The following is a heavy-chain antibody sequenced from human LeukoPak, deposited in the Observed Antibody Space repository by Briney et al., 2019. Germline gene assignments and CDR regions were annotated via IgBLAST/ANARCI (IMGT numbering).Heavy chain of an antibody. CDR1: GGSISSYY. Sequence: SETLSLTCTVSGGSISSYYWSWIRQPPGKGPEWIGYIYYSGSTNYNPSLKSRVTISVDTSKNQFSLKLSSVTAADTAVYYCARAGGTYNWNDGNWFDPWGQGTLVTVSS. CDR2: IYYSGST. CDR3: ARAGGTYNWNDGNWFDP. D-gene: IGHD1-20*01. J-gene: IGHJ5*02. V-gene: IGHV4-59*01.